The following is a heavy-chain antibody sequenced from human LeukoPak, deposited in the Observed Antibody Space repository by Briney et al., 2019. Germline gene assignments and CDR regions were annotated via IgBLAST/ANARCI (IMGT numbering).Heavy chain of an antibody. CDR3: ANPARDFADSGAITW. D-gene: IGHD4-17*01. CDR2: INHSGIT. J-gene: IGHJ4*02. CDR1: GVSFSYYY. V-gene: IGHV4-34*01. Sequence: SETLSLTCAVYGVSFSYYYWSWLRQPPGKGLEWFGEINHSGITNYNPSLKSRATISADTSKNQFSLKLTSVTAADTAVYYCANPARDFADSGAITWWGQGTLVTVSS.